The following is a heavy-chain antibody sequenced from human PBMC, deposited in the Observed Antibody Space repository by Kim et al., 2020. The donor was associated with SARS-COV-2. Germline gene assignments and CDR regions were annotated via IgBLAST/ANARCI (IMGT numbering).Heavy chain of an antibody. CDR2: IIPIFGTA. CDR3: ARRQGVPANELGYYYYYGMDV. V-gene: IGHV1-69*13. Sequence: SVKVSCKASGGTFSSYAISWVRQAPGQGLEWMGGIIPIFGTANYAQKFQGRVTITADESTSTAYMELSSLRSEDTAVYYCARRQGVPANELGYYYYYGMDVWGQGTTVTVSS. J-gene: IGHJ6*02. D-gene: IGHD2-2*01. CDR1: GGTFSSYA.